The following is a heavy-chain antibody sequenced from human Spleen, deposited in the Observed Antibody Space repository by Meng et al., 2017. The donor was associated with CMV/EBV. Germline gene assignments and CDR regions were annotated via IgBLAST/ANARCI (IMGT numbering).Heavy chain of an antibody. CDR1: GYTFTSYI. Sequence: SGYTFTSYIISWVRQAPGQGLEWMGGIIPIFGTANYAQKFQGRVTITTDESTSTAYMELSSLRSEDTAVYYCARDHSGYSYGPHFDYWGQGTLVTVSS. D-gene: IGHD5-18*01. CDR2: IIPIFGTA. V-gene: IGHV1-69*05. CDR3: ARDHSGYSYGPHFDY. J-gene: IGHJ4*02.